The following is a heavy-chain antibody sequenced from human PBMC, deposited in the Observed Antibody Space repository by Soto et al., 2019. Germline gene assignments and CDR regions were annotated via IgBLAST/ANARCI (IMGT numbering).Heavy chain of an antibody. Sequence: GGSLRLSCAASGFTVSSSQMTWVRQAPGKALEWVSLIFIGGTTQYAVSVKGRFTISRDYSRNTVFLQMNSLRAEDTAVYYCARLGPYASGTYSFRHNRFDPSGPGTLVTVSS. CDR3: ARLGPYASGTYSFRHNRFDP. V-gene: IGHV3-53*01. CDR1: GFTVSSSQ. CDR2: IFIGGTT. J-gene: IGHJ5*02. D-gene: IGHD2-2*01.